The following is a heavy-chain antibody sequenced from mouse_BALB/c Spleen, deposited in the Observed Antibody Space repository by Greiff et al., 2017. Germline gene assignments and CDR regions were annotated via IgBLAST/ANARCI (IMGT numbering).Heavy chain of an antibody. CDR3: ARYYRYAMDY. V-gene: IGHV14-3*02. CDR2: IDPANGNT. CDR1: GFNIKDTY. D-gene: IGHD2-14*01. J-gene: IGHJ4*01. Sequence: VQLKQSGAELVKPGASVKLSCTASGFNIKDTYMHWVKQRPEQGLEWIGRIDPANGNTKYDPKFQGKATITADTSSNTAYLQLSSLTPEDTAVYYCARYYRYAMDYWGQGTSVTVSS.